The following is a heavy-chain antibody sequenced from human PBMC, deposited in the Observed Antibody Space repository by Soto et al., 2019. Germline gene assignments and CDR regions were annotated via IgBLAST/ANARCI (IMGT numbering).Heavy chain of an antibody. CDR3: AGTSSLQWYYMDV. Sequence: SQTLSLTCVISGDSVSSNSAAWNWIRQSPSRGLEWLGRTYYRSRWYNDYAVSVRSRITVNADTSKNQFSLHLNSVTPEDTALYYCAGTSSLQWYYMDVWDKGITVTVSS. V-gene: IGHV6-1*01. CDR1: GDSVSSNSAA. D-gene: IGHD1-7*01. CDR2: TYYRSRWYN. J-gene: IGHJ6*03.